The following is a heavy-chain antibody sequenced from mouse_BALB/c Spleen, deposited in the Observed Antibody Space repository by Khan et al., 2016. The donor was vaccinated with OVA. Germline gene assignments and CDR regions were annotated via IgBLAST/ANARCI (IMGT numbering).Heavy chain of an antibody. CDR1: GFSLTRYG. CDR2: IWGDGST. Sequence: QVQLKQSGPGLVAPSQSLSITCTVSGFSLTRYGVNWVRQPPGKGLEWLGVIWGDGSTNYHSTLKSRLIISKDNSKSQVFLKLNSLQTDDTATYYCAKFTPDYYSMDYWGQGTSVTVSS. D-gene: IGHD1-1*01. CDR3: AKFTPDYYSMDY. J-gene: IGHJ4*01. V-gene: IGHV2-3*01.